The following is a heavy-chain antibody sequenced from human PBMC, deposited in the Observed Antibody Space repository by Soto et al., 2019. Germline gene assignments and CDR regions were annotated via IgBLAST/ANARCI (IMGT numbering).Heavy chain of an antibody. CDR2: IYYSGST. J-gene: IGHJ6*02. Sequence: PSETLSLTCTVSGGSISSANYYWSWVRQPPGKGLEWIGYIYYSGSTFFNPSHKSRVTISKDTSRNQFSLRLNSVTAADTAVYYCARAIVVTIGGMDVWGHGTTVTFSS. D-gene: IGHD5-12*01. CDR3: ARAIVVTIGGMDV. V-gene: IGHV4-30-4*01. CDR1: GGSISSANYY.